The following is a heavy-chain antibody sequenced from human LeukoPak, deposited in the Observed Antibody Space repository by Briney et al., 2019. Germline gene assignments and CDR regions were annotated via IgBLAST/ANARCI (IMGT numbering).Heavy chain of an antibody. CDR1: GFTFSSYW. D-gene: IGHD4-17*01. J-gene: IGHJ4*02. Sequence: GGSLRLSCAASGFTFSSYWMSLVRRAPGKGLEWVANIKQDGSEKYYVDSVKGRFTISRDNAKNSLYLEMNSLRAEDTAVYYCARGSYAWYGAKEIGDYWGQGTLVTVSS. CDR2: IKQDGSEK. V-gene: IGHV3-7*01. CDR3: ARGSYAWYGAKEIGDY.